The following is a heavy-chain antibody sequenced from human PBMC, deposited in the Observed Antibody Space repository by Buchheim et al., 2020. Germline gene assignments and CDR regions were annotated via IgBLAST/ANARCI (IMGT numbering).Heavy chain of an antibody. Sequence: EVQLVETGGGLIQPGGSLRLSCTASGFTVSNNYMSWVRQAPGKGLEWVSVVYSGGSTYYADSVKGRFTISSDNSKNTLYLQMNSLRAEDTAVYYCARRRLYYDSSAYDYWGQGTL. V-gene: IGHV3-53*02. J-gene: IGHJ4*02. CDR3: ARRRLYYDSSAYDY. CDR2: VYSGGST. D-gene: IGHD3-22*01. CDR1: GFTVSNNY.